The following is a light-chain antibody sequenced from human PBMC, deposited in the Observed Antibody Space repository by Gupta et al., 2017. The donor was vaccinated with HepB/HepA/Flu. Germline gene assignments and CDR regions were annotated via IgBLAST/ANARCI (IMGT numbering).Light chain of an antibody. CDR2: EVS. CDR1: SSDVGSYNL. V-gene: IGLV2-23*02. J-gene: IGLJ2*01. CDR3: CSYAGSSAVV. Sequence: QSALTQPASGSGSPGPSITISCTVTSSDVGSYNLVSWYQQHPGKAPKLMIYEVSKRPSGVSNRFSGSKSGNTASLTISGLQAEDEADYYCCSYAGSSAVVFGGGTKLTVL.